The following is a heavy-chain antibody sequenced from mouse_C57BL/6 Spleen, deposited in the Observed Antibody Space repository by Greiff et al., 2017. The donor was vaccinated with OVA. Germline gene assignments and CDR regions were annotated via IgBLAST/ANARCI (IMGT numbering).Heavy chain of an antibody. CDR2: IDPENGDT. D-gene: IGHD1-1*01. V-gene: IGHV14-4*01. Sequence: EVQLQQSGAELVRPGASVKLSCTASGFNIKDDYMHWVKQRPEQGLEWIGWIDPENGDTEYASKFQGKATITADTSSNTAYLQLSSLTSEDTAVYYCTTRLRVDYWGQGTSVTVSS. CDR1: GFNIKDDY. CDR3: TTRLRVDY. J-gene: IGHJ4*01.